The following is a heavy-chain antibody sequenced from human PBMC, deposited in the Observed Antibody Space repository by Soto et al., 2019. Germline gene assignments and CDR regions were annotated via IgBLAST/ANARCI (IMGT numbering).Heavy chain of an antibody. CDR3: AKVLITMIVVVIPDAFDI. Sequence: GSLRLSCAASVFTFSSYAMSWVRQAPGKGLEWVSAISGSGGSTYYADSVKGRFTISRDNSKNTLYLQMNSLRAEDTAVYYCAKVLITMIVVVIPDAFDIWGQGTMVTVSS. CDR1: VFTFSSYA. J-gene: IGHJ3*02. D-gene: IGHD3-22*01. V-gene: IGHV3-23*01. CDR2: ISGSGGST.